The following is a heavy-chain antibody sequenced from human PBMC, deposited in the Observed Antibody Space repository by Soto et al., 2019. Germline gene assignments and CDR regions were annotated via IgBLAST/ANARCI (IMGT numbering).Heavy chain of an antibody. CDR1: GFTFSIYA. J-gene: IGHJ4*02. V-gene: IGHV3-30*09. CDR3: ARARLDTPALDY. CDR2: ISYDGNNK. D-gene: IGHD2-2*01. Sequence: GGSLRLSCAASGFTFSIYAMHWVRQAPGKGLEWVAVISYDGNNKYYADSVKGRFAISRDNSRNTLYLQMNSLRAEDTAVYYCARARLDTPALDYWGQGTLVTVSS.